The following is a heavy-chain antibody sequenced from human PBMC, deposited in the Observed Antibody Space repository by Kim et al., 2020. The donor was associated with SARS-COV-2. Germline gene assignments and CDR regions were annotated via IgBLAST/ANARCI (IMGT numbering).Heavy chain of an antibody. V-gene: IGHV3-74*01. J-gene: IGHJ1*01. D-gene: IGHD6-13*01. Sequence: GGSLRLSCAASGFTFSSYWMYWVRQAPGKGLVWVSRINNDGSSTSYADSVKGRFTISRDNAKDTLYLQMNSLRVEDTAVYYCASSSSSSGRHWGQGTLVTVSS. CDR3: ASSSSSSGRH. CDR2: INNDGSST. CDR1: GFTFSSYW.